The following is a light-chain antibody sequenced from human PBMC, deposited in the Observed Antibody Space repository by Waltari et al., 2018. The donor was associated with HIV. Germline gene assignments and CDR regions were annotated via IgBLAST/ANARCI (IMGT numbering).Light chain of an antibody. CDR1: QSLRTRQ. Sequence: EIVLTQSPDILSLSPGDRATLSCRASQSLRTRQLAWYQQKPGQAPSLLIYDSSRRATGVPDTFSGSGSGTDFTLTISRLETEDFTVYYCQQYDRTPYTFGQGTKLEI. CDR3: QQYDRTPYT. J-gene: IGKJ2*01. CDR2: DSS. V-gene: IGKV3-20*01.